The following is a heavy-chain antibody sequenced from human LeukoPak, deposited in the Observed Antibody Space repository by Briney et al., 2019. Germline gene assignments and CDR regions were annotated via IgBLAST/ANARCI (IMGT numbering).Heavy chain of an antibody. J-gene: IGHJ4*02. Sequence: PGGSLRLSCAASGFTFSSCWMHWVRQAPGKGLVWVSRIDGDGNRITYADSVKGRFTISRDNAKNTLFLQMNSLRAEDTAMYYCASWNSHGIAAASEIYWGQGTLVTVSS. D-gene: IGHD6-13*01. CDR2: IDGDGNRI. CDR3: ASWNSHGIAAASEIY. V-gene: IGHV3-74*01. CDR1: GFTFSSCW.